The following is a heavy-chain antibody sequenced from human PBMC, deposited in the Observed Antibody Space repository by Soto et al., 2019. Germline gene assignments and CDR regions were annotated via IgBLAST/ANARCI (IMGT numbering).Heavy chain of an antibody. CDR3: ARGRNNYGYSSSLGGTFDY. D-gene: IGHD6-13*01. CDR2: ISSSSSYI. Sequence: GGSLRLSCAASGFTFSSYSMNWVRQAPGKGLEWVSSISSSSSYIYYADSVKGRFTISRDNAKNSLYLQMNSLRAEDTAVYYCARGRNNYGYSSSLGGTFDYWGQGTLVTVSS. J-gene: IGHJ4*02. V-gene: IGHV3-21*01. CDR1: GFTFSSYS.